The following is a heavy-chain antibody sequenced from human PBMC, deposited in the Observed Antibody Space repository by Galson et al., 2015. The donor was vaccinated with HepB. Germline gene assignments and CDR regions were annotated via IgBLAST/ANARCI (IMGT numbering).Heavy chain of an antibody. V-gene: IGHV1-46*03. D-gene: IGHD4-17*01. Sequence: SVKVSCKASGYTFTSYYMHWVRQAPGQGLEWMGIINPSGGSTSYAQKFQGRVTMTRDTSTSTVYMELSSLRSEDTAVYYCARLRSSVTTDGGVDYWGQGTLVTVSS. CDR1: GYTFTSYY. CDR2: INPSGGST. CDR3: ARLRSSVTTDGGVDY. J-gene: IGHJ4*02.